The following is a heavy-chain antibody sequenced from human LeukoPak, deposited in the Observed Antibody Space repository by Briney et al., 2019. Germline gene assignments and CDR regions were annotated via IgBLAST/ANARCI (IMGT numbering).Heavy chain of an antibody. J-gene: IGHJ3*02. CDR3: ARDDSSGYYGRDAFDI. CDR1: GFTVSSSY. D-gene: IGHD3-22*01. Sequence: HPGGSLRLSCAASGFTVSSSYMNWVRQAPGEGLEWVSVIYSGGNTYYADSVRGRFTISRDNSKNTLYLQMNSLRPEDTAVYYCARDDSSGYYGRDAFDIWGQGTMVTVSS. V-gene: IGHV3-66*01. CDR2: IYSGGNT.